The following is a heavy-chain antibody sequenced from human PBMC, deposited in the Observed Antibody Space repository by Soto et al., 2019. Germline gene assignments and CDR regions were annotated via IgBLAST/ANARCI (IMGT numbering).Heavy chain of an antibody. V-gene: IGHV4-31*03. CDR3: ARETGFYCSGGSCYIDY. J-gene: IGHJ4*02. D-gene: IGHD2-15*01. CDR2: IYYSGST. Sequence: SETLSLTCTVSGGSISSGGYYWSWIRQHPGKGLEWIGYIYYSGSTYYNPSLKSRVTISVDTSKNQFSLKLSSVTAADTAVYYCARETGFYCSGGSCYIDYWGQGTLVTVSS. CDR1: GGSISSGGYY.